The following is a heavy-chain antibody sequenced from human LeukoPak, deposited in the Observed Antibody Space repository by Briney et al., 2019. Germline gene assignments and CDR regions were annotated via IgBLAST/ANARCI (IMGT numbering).Heavy chain of an antibody. Sequence: ASVKVSCKASGYTFIDYYMHWVRQAPGQGLEWMGWINPNSGGPNYAEKFQGRVTVTRDTSISTAYMELSRLTSDDTAVYYCARDPTETSGWYVDYWGQGTLVTVSS. CDR3: ARDPTETSGWYVDY. V-gene: IGHV1-2*02. CDR2: INPNSGGP. CDR1: GYTFIDYY. D-gene: IGHD6-19*01. J-gene: IGHJ4*02.